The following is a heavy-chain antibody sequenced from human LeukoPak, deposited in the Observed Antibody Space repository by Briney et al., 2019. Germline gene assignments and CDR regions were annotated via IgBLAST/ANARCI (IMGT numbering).Heavy chain of an antibody. CDR1: GGTFSNYA. CDR2: IIPIFGTA. J-gene: IGHJ4*02. Sequence: GASVKVSCKASGGTFSNYAISWVRQAPGQGLEWMGGIIPIFGTANYAQKFRGRVTITADKSTRTAYMELSSLRAEDTAVYYCAKGPWLAYPYYFDYWGQGTLVTVSS. V-gene: IGHV1-69*06. CDR3: AKGPWLAYPYYFDY. D-gene: IGHD6-19*01.